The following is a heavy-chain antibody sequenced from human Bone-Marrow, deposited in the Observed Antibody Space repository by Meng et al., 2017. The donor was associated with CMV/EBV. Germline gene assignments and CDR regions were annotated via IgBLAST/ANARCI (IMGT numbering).Heavy chain of an antibody. V-gene: IGHV3-23*03. CDR3: AKLGWGDYGGKISPAGAFDI. Sequence: GGSLRLSCAASGFTFSSYAMSWVRQAPGKGLEWVSVIYSDGSSYYADSVKGRFTISRDNSKNSLYLQMNSLRAEDTAVYYCAKLGWGDYGGKISPAGAFDIWGQGTMVTVSS. J-gene: IGHJ3*02. CDR2: IYSDGSS. D-gene: IGHD4-23*01. CDR1: GFTFSSYA.